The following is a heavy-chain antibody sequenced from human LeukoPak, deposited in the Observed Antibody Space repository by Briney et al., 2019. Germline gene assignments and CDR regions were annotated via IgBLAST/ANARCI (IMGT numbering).Heavy chain of an antibody. CDR3: ATWGNYYDSSGPGDY. V-gene: IGHV3-33*01. CDR2: ICYDGSNK. Sequence: SCKACGYIFTHYYMHGVGQAAGKGGEGVAGICYDGSNKYYANSVKGRVTISRDKSKKTLYMQINSLRAEATAEYYCATWGNYYDSSGPGDYWGQGTLVTVSS. CDR1: GYIFTHYY. D-gene: IGHD3-22*01. J-gene: IGHJ4*02.